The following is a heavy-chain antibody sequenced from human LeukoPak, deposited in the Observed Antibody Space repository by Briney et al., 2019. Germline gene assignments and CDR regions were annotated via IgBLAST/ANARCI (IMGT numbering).Heavy chain of an antibody. J-gene: IGHJ3*02. Sequence: PSETLSLTCTVSGGSISSGDYYWSWIRQPPGKGLEWIGYIYYSGSTNYNPSLKSRVTISVDTSKNQFSLKLSSVTAADTAVYYCARVTEDDGAFDIWGQGTMVTVSS. CDR1: GGSISSGDYY. D-gene: IGHD5-24*01. V-gene: IGHV4-61*08. CDR3: ARVTEDDGAFDI. CDR2: IYYSGST.